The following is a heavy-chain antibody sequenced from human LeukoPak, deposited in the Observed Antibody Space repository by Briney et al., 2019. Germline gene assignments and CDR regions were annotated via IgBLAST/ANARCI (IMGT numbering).Heavy chain of an antibody. Sequence: PSETLSLTCTVSGGSFNSYYWRWIRQPPGKGLEWIGYIYYSGSTNYNPSLKSRVTISVDTSKNQFSLRLSSVTAADTTVYYCARVTGYMTEDYFDYWGQGTLITVSS. CDR2: IYYSGST. V-gene: IGHV4-59*01. D-gene: IGHD6-13*01. CDR3: ARVTGYMTEDYFDY. J-gene: IGHJ4*02. CDR1: GGSFNSYY.